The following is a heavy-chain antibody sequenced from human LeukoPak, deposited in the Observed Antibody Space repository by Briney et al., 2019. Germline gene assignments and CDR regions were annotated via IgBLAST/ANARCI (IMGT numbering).Heavy chain of an antibody. CDR3: AKYDNGFFYYYLDV. CDR1: GFTFSTYG. D-gene: IGHD3-22*01. J-gene: IGHJ6*03. CDR2: ISGRGITT. Sequence: GGSLRLSCATSGFTFSTYGMTWVRQAPGKGLEWVAGISGRGITTAYAESVEGRFTISRDNSKNTLHVQMDSLRVEDTAVYYCAKYDNGFFYYYLDVWGKGTTVTVSS. V-gene: IGHV3-23*01.